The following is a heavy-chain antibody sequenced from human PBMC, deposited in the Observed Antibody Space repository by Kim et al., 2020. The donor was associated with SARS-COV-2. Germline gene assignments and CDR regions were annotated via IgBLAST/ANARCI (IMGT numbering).Heavy chain of an antibody. CDR1: GFTFSSYW. CDR2: ISRNGSTT. CDR3: VRGGGGSNDY. D-gene: IGHD2-15*01. V-gene: IGHV3-74*01. J-gene: IGHJ4*02. Sequence: GGSLRLSCAASGFTFSSYWMNWVRQAPGKGLVWVSSISRNGSTTYYADSVKGRFTISRDNAKNTLFLQMNSLRAEDTAVYYCVRGGGGSNDYCGQ.